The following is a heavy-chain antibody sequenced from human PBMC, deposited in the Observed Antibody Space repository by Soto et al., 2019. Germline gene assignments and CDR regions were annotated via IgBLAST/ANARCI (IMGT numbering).Heavy chain of an antibody. J-gene: IGHJ4*02. CDR2: INHSGST. V-gene: IGHV4-34*01. CDR3: ARGVRCLFRFDY. D-gene: IGHD4-17*01. Sequence: QVQLQQWGAGLLKPSETLSLTCAVYGGSFSGYYWSWIRQPPGKGLEWIGEINHSGSTNYNPSLKSRVTISVDTSKNQFSLKLSSVTAADTAVYYCARGVRCLFRFDYWGQGTLVTVSS. CDR1: GGSFSGYY.